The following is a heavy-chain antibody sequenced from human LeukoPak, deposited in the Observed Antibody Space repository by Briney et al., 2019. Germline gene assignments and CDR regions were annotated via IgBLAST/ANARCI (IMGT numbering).Heavy chain of an antibody. CDR3: ARDLAAGTRDAFDI. D-gene: IGHD6-13*01. Sequence: GSLRLSCAASGFTFSSYSMNWVRQPPGKGLEWIGEIYHSGSTNYNPSLKSRVTISVDKSKNQSSLKLSSVTAADTAVYYCARDLAAGTRDAFDIWGQGTMVTVSS. CDR1: GFTFSSYSM. CDR2: IYHSGST. J-gene: IGHJ3*02. V-gene: IGHV4-4*02.